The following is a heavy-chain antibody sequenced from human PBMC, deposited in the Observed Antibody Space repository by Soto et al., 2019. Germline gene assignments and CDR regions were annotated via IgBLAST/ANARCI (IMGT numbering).Heavy chain of an antibody. V-gene: IGHV3-53*01. Sequence: VGSLILSCAASGFIVSSNFMNWVRQAPGKGLEWVSVIYSGGSTYYADSVKGRFTISRDKSKNTLYLQMNSLRAEDTAVYYCAKEGYGMDVWGQGTTGNVSS. CDR3: AKEGYGMDV. CDR1: GFIVSSNF. J-gene: IGHJ6*02. CDR2: IYSGGST.